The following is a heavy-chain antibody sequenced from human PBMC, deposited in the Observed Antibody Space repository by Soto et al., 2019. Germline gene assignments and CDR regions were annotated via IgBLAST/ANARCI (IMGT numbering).Heavy chain of an antibody. CDR1: GYAFTTYG. CDR2: ISAHNGNT. D-gene: IGHD1-1*01. Sequence: QVHLVQSGAEVKKPGASVKVSCKGSGYAFTTYGITWVRQAPGQGLEWMGWISAHNGNTNYSQKLQGRVTVTRDTSTSTAYMELRSLRSDDTAVYYCARGRYGDHWGQGALVTVSS. J-gene: IGHJ4*02. V-gene: IGHV1-18*01. CDR3: ARGRYGDH.